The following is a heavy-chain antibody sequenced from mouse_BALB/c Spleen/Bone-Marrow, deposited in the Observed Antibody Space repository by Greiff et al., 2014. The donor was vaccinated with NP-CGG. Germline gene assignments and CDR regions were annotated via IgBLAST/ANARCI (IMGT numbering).Heavy chain of an antibody. CDR2: INPSNGNT. J-gene: IGHJ1*01. D-gene: IGHD2-4*01. CDR3: ARGLRAWYFDV. Sequence: VMLVESGAELAKPGASVKMSCTASGYNFNTYWIHWVKQRPGQGLEWIGYINPSNGNTEYNQKFRDRATLTADKSSSTPYLQRSSLNSEDSAVYAWARGLRAWYFDVWGAGTTVTVSS. CDR1: GYNFNTYW. V-gene: IGHV1-7*01.